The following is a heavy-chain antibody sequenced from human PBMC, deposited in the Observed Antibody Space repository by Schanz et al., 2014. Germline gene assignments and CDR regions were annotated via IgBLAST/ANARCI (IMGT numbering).Heavy chain of an antibody. CDR3: ARDTTWRLDL. D-gene: IGHD1-1*01. J-gene: IGHJ5*02. CDR1: GGSFSGYY. V-gene: IGHV4-34*01. CDR2: INHGGST. Sequence: QVQLQQWGAGLLKPSETLSLTCAVYGGSFSGYYWSWIRQPPGKGREWIAEINHGGSTNYNPSLKRRVTISVDTSKNQFSLKLRSVTAADTAVYYCARDTTWRLDLWGQGTLVTVSS.